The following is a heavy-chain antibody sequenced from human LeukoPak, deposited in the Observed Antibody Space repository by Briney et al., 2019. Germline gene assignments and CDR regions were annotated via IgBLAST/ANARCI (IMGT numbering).Heavy chain of an antibody. CDR1: GFTFSSYA. CDR3: ANLYCSSTSCPPPYYYYYYMDV. V-gene: IGHV3-30-3*01. D-gene: IGHD2-2*01. J-gene: IGHJ6*03. Sequence: GGSLRLSCAASGFTFSSYAMHWVRQAPGKGLEWVAVISYDGSNKYYADSVKGRFTISRDNSKNTLYLQMNSLRAEDTAVYYCANLYCSSTSCPPPYYYYYYMDVWGKGTTVTVSS. CDR2: ISYDGSNK.